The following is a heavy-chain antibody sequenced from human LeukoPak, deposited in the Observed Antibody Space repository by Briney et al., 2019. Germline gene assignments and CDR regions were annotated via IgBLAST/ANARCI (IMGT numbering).Heavy chain of an antibody. J-gene: IGHJ6*03. Sequence: GRSLRLSCAASGFTFSSYWTSWVRHAPAKGLEWVANIKQDGSEKYYVDSVKGRFTIPRDNAKNSLYLQMNSLRAEDTAVYYCARKAGTGIHYYYYMDVWGKGTTVTVSS. CDR3: ARKAGTGIHYYYYMDV. D-gene: IGHD6-13*01. CDR2: IKQDGSEK. CDR1: GFTFSSYW. V-gene: IGHV3-7*01.